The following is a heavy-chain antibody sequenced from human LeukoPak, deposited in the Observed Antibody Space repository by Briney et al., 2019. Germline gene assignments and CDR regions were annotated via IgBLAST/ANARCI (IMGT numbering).Heavy chain of an antibody. CDR1: GGSISSSSYY. J-gene: IGHJ4*02. D-gene: IGHD3-22*01. CDR2: IYYSGST. V-gene: IGHV4-39*01. CDR3: ARTPTLYYYDSSGTKNYYFDY. Sequence: SETLSLTCTVSGGSISSSSYYWGWIRQPPGKGLEWIGSIYYSGSTYYNPSLKSRVTISVDTSKNQFSLKLSSVTAADTAVYYCARTPTLYYYDSSGTKNYYFDYWGQGTLVTVSS.